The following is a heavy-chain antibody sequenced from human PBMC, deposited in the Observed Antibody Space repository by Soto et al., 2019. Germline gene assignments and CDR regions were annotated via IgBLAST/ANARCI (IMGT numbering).Heavy chain of an antibody. CDR3: ARGVGFGYYYYHMDL. J-gene: IGHJ6*02. V-gene: IGHV4-61*01. CDR2: IYYSGSA. Sequence: QVQLQESGPGLVKPSETLSLTCTVSGDSVASVSDYWSWIRQPPGKVLEWIGYIYYSGSADYNPSLGSRVTISIDTSKNQCSLKLTSVTAADTAVYYCARGVGFGYYYYHMDLWGQGTTVTVSS. CDR1: GDSVASVSDY. D-gene: IGHD3-10*01.